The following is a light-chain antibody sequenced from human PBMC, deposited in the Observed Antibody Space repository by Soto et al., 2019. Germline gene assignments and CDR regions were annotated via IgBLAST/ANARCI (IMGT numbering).Light chain of an antibody. CDR2: AAS. V-gene: IGKV1-6*01. CDR3: LQDYNYPRT. Sequence: AIPMTQSPSSLSASVGDRVTITCRASQGIRNDLGWYQQKPGKAPKLLIYAASSLQSGVPSRFSGSGSGTDFTLTISSLQPEDFATYYCLQDYNYPRTFGQWTKVEIK. J-gene: IGKJ1*01. CDR1: QGIRND.